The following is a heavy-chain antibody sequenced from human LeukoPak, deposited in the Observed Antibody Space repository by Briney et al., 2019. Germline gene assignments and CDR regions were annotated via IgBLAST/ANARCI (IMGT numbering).Heavy chain of an antibody. Sequence: GGSLRLSCAASGFTFSDYAMSWVRQAPGKGLEWVSTISGSGGRSYSEDPVKGRFTISRDNSRNTLYLRMNSLRVEDTAIYYCAKGGPQFFDYWGQGTLVTVSS. CDR2: ISGSGGRS. CDR1: GFTFSDYA. V-gene: IGHV3-23*01. CDR3: AKGGPQFFDY. J-gene: IGHJ4*02. D-gene: IGHD5-24*01.